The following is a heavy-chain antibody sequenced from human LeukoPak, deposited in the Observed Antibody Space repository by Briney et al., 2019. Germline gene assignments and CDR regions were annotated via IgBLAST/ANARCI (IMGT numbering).Heavy chain of an antibody. CDR3: ARAETYYDFWSGYWSQPAEVGWFDP. J-gene: IGHJ5*02. Sequence: ASVKVSCKVSGYTLTELSMHWVRQAPGKGLEWMGGFDPEDGETIYAQKFQGRVTMTEDTSTDTAYMELSSLRSEDTAVYYCARAETYYDFWSGYWSQPAEVGWFDPWGQGTLVTVSS. CDR2: FDPEDGET. CDR1: GYTLTELS. D-gene: IGHD3-3*01. V-gene: IGHV1-24*01.